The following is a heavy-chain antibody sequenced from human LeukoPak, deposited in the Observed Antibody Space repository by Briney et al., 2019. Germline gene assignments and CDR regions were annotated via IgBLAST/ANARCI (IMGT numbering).Heavy chain of an antibody. V-gene: IGHV4-59*11. J-gene: IGHJ4*02. CDR1: GDSISSHY. D-gene: IGHD3-22*01. Sequence: SETLSLTCIVSGDSISSHYWSWIRQPPGKGLEDIGYIYYSGGTDYNPSLKSRVTISLDTSKNQFSLNLTSVTAADTAVYYCARRSGVLDSRDYRYHFDFWGQGTLVTVSS. CDR2: IYYSGGT. CDR3: ARRSGVLDSRDYRYHFDF.